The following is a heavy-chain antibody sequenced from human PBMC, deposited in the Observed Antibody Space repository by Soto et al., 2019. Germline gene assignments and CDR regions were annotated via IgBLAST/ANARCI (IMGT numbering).Heavy chain of an antibody. Sequence: QVQLVQSGAEVKKPGASVKVSCKASGYTFTSYGISWVRQAPGQGLEWMGWISAYNGNTNYAQKLQGRVTMTTDTSTSTAYMELRSLRSDDTAVYYCARRMTTLTTYYYYYGMDVWGQGTTVTVSS. CDR1: GYTFTSYG. CDR2: ISAYNGNT. D-gene: IGHD4-17*01. CDR3: ARRMTTLTTYYYYYGMDV. J-gene: IGHJ6*02. V-gene: IGHV1-18*01.